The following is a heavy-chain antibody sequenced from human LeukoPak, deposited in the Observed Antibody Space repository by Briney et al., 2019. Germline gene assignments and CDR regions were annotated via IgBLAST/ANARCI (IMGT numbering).Heavy chain of an antibody. D-gene: IGHD5-18*01. J-gene: IGHJ4*02. CDR3: ARAAWNTAMVNDY. V-gene: IGHV3-48*02. Sequence: GGSLRLSCAASGFTVSSNYMSWVRQAPGKGLEWVSYIGSSSSTIYYTDSVKGRFTISRDNAKNSLYLQMNSLRDEDTAVYLCARAAWNTAMVNDYWGQGTLVTVSS. CDR1: GFTVSSNY. CDR2: IGSSSSTI.